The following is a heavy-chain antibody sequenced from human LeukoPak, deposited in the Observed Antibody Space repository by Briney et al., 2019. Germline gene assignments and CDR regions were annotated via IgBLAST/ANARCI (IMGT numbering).Heavy chain of an antibody. Sequence: SETLSLTCTVSGGSISSYYWSWIRQPPGKGLEWIGYIYYSGSTNYNPSLKSRVTISVDTSKNQFSLKLSSVTAADTAVYYCARGYDFWSGLVGGWFDPWGQGTLVTVSS. CDR2: IYYSGST. CDR1: GGSISSYY. V-gene: IGHV4-59*12. D-gene: IGHD3-3*01. J-gene: IGHJ5*02. CDR3: ARGYDFWSGLVGGWFDP.